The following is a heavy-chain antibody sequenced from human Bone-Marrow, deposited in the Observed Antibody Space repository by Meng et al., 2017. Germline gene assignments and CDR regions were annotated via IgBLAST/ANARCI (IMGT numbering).Heavy chain of an antibody. CDR1: GYTFTSYD. CDR2: INPNSGGT. CDR3: ARDDPLRAFDI. V-gene: IGHV1-2*02. J-gene: IGHJ3*02. Sequence: ASVKVSCKASGYTFTSYDINWVRQAPGQGLEWMGWINPNSGGTNYAQKFQGRVTMTRDTSISTAYMELSRLRSDDTAVYYCARDDPLRAFDIWGQGTMVTVSS.